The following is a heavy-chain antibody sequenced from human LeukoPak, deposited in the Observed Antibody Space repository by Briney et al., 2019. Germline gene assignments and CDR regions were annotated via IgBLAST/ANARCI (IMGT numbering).Heavy chain of an antibody. CDR3: TRDRVRYFDPYYYFDY. CDR1: GFTFGDYA. J-gene: IGHJ4*02. D-gene: IGHD3-9*01. V-gene: IGHV3-49*04. Sequence: GGSLRLSCTASGFTFGDYAMSWVRQAPGKGLEWVGFIRSKAYGGTTEYAASVKGRCTISRDDSKSIAYLQMNSLKTEDTAVYYCTRDRVRYFDPYYYFDYWGQGTLVTVSS. CDR2: IRSKAYGGTT.